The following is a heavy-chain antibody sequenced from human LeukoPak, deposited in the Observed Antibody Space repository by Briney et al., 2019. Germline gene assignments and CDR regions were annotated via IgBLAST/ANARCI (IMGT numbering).Heavy chain of an antibody. V-gene: IGHV4-59*01. Sequence: PSETLSLTCTVSGGSISGYYWTWIRQPPGKGLEWIGHIYYSGNTNYNPSLKSRVTISVDLSKNQFSLKMNSVTAADTAVYYCAAHIVGTTNYFDYWDQGNLVTVSS. D-gene: IGHD1-26*01. CDR2: IYYSGNT. CDR3: AAHIVGTTNYFDY. J-gene: IGHJ4*02. CDR1: GGSISGYY.